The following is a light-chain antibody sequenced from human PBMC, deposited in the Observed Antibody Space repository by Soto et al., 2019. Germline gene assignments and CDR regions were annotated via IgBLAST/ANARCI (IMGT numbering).Light chain of an antibody. CDR3: QSYDSNSVV. Sequence: NFMLTQPHSVSESPGKTVTISCTRSSGSIASNHVQWYQQRPGSAPTTVIYKNDQRPSGVPDRFSGSIDSSSNSASLTISGLKTVDEADFYCQSYDSNSVVFGGGTQLTVL. J-gene: IGLJ2*01. CDR1: SGSIASNH. CDR2: KND. V-gene: IGLV6-57*04.